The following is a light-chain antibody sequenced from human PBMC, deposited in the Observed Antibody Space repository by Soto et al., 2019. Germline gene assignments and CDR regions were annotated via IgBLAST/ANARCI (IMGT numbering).Light chain of an antibody. V-gene: IGLV2-11*01. CDR1: SSDVGGYNY. J-gene: IGLJ1*01. Sequence: QSVLTQPRSVSGSPGQSVTISCIGSSSDVGGYNYVSWIQHHPGKAPKVMIYDVSNRPSGVPDRFSGPKSGNTASLTISGLQAEDEADYYCCSYAGSYIYVLGTGTKVTVL. CDR2: DVS. CDR3: CSYAGSYIYV.